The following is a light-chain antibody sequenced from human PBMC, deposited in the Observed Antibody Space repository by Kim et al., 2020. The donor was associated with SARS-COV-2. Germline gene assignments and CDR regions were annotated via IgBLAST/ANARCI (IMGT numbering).Light chain of an antibody. CDR2: DAS. CDR1: QSVSTN. J-gene: IGKJ1*01. CDR3: QQYNNFRT. V-gene: IGKV3-15*01. Sequence: SVSPGESATRSSRASQSVSTNLVWYQQRPGQAPRLLIYDASTRATGIPARFSGSGSGTEFTLTISSLQSEDFAVYYCQQYNNFRTFGQGTKVDIK.